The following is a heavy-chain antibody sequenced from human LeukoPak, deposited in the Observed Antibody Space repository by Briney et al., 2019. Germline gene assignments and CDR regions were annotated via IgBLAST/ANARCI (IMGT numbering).Heavy chain of an antibody. CDR2: ITGSGGRT. Sequence: GGTLRLSCAVSGFTFSVYGMSWVRQAPGKGLEWVSAITGSGGRTYYADSEKGRFAISRGNSKNTLYLQVNSLRAEDTAVYYCATGFRYNILTGHKETLGKLDYWGQGTLVTVSS. CDR3: ATGFRYNILTGHKETLGKLDY. CDR1: GFTFSVYG. D-gene: IGHD3-9*01. J-gene: IGHJ4*02. V-gene: IGHV3-23*01.